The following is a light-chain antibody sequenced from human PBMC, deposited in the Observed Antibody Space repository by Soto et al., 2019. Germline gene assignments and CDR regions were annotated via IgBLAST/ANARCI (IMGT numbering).Light chain of an antibody. V-gene: IGLV1-40*01. Sequence: QSVLTQPPSVSGAPGQRVTISCTGSSSNIGAGYDVHWYRQLPGAAPKVLNYGDNNRPSGVPDRFSCSKSGTSASLAITGLQSEDEADYYCQSYDTCLSGLVVFGGWTKLTVL. CDR1: SSNIGAGYD. CDR2: GDN. J-gene: IGLJ2*01. CDR3: QSYDTCLSGLVV.